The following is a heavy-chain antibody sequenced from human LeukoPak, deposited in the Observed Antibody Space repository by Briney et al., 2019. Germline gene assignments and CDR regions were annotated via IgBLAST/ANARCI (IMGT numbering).Heavy chain of an antibody. CDR3: ARKLYDSSRYGQTYYFDY. Sequence: EASVKVSCKASGYTFTSYGISWVRQAPGQGLECMGWISPYNGNTNYAQKLQGRVTMTTDTSTSTAYTELRSLRSDDTAVYYCARKLYDSSRYGQTYYFDYWGQGTLVTVSS. CDR1: GYTFTSYG. CDR2: ISPYNGNT. D-gene: IGHD3-22*01. V-gene: IGHV1-18*01. J-gene: IGHJ4*02.